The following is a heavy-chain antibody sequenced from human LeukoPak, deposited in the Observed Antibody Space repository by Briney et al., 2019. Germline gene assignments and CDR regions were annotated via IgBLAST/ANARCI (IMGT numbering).Heavy chain of an antibody. Sequence: GGSLRLSCAASGFTFRSYAMIWVRQAPGKGLEWLSVIGSDSGGIQYADSVKGRFTNSRDNSKNTLYLQMNSLRAEDTAVYYCAKAFRDFYYYYMDVWGKGTTVTVSS. J-gene: IGHJ6*03. V-gene: IGHV3-23*01. CDR1: GFTFRSYA. CDR3: AKAFRDFYYYYMDV. CDR2: IGSDSGGI.